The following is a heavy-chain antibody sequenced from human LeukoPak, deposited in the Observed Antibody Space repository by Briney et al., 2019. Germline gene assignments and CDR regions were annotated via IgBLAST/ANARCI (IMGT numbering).Heavy chain of an antibody. V-gene: IGHV1-69*01. CDR2: IIPIFGTA. CDR3: ARGYYYDSSGYDAFDI. CDR1: GGTFSSYA. Sequence: SVNVSCKASGGTFSSYAISWVRQAPGQGLEWMGGIIPIFGTANYAQKFQGRVTITADESTSTAYMELSSLRSEDTAVYYCARGYYYDSSGYDAFDIRGQGTMVTVSS. D-gene: IGHD3-22*01. J-gene: IGHJ3*02.